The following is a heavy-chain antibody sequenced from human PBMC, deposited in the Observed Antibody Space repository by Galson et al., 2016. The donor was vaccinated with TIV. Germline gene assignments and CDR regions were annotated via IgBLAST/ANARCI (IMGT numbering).Heavy chain of an antibody. J-gene: IGHJ4*02. CDR1: GYTFINYY. D-gene: IGHD2/OR15-2a*01. Sequence: SVKVSCKASGYTFINYYMHWVRQAPGQGLEWVGVIDPSGGGTTYAQKFQGRVAMTRDTSTNTVYMDLSSLTSDDTAVFYCAVWANTYYFFLWGQGTLITVSS. V-gene: IGHV1-46*01. CDR2: IDPSGGGT. CDR3: AVWANTYYFFL.